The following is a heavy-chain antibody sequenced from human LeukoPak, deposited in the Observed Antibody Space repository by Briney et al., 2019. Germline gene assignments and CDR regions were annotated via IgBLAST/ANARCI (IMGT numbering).Heavy chain of an antibody. D-gene: IGHD3-3*01. V-gene: IGHV3-48*03. CDR1: GLTLSSYE. CDR2: SRSIRSTI. CDR3: ARDLHDFWGVSHAFDI. Sequence: GGSLRLPCAASGLTLSSYEMNWVRQAPGNGLEWVSYSRSIRSTIYYADSVKGRFTISRDNAKNSLYLQMNSLRAEDTAVCYCARDLHDFWGVSHAFDIWSQATMVTVSS. J-gene: IGHJ3*02.